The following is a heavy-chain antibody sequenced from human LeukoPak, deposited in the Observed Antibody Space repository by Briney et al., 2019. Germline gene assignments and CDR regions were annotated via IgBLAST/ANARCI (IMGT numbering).Heavy chain of an antibody. CDR1: GHTFTYRH. Sequence: ASVKVSRKASGHTFTYRHLHWARQAPGQALEWMGWITPFNGNTNYAQKFQDRVTITRDNSMNTAYMELSSLRSEDTAMYYCARSLGVAVAGPTDDAFDIWGQGTMVTVSS. CDR2: ITPFNGNT. D-gene: IGHD6-19*01. CDR3: ARSLGVAVAGPTDDAFDI. V-gene: IGHV1-45*02. J-gene: IGHJ3*02.